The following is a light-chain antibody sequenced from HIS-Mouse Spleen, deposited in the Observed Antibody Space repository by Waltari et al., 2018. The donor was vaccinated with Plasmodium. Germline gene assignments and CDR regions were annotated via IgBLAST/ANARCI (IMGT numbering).Light chain of an antibody. V-gene: IGKV3-11*01. CDR1: QSVSSY. J-gene: IGKJ2*01. Sequence: EMVLPQSPATLSLSPGERATLPCRASQSVSSYLAWYQQKPGQAPRLLIYDASNRATGIPARFSGSGSGTDFTLTISSLEPEDFAVYYCQQRSNWPLYTFGQGTKLEIK. CDR3: QQRSNWPLYT. CDR2: DAS.